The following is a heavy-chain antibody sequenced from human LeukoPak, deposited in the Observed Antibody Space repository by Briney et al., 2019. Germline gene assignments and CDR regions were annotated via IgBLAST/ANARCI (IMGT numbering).Heavy chain of an antibody. Sequence: SETLSLTCTVSGGSISSYYWNWIRQPAGKGLEWIGRIYTSGSTNYNPSLKSRVTMSVDTSRNQFSLKLSSVTAADTAVYYCARVCSSTSCYAFDIWGQGTMVIVSS. CDR3: ARVCSSTSCYAFDI. J-gene: IGHJ3*02. CDR2: IYTSGST. CDR1: GGSISSYY. D-gene: IGHD2-2*01. V-gene: IGHV4-4*07.